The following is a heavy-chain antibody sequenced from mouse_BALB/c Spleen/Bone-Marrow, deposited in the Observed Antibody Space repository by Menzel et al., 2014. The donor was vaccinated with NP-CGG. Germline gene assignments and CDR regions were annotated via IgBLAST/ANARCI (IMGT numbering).Heavy chain of an antibody. CDR2: IWAGGST. CDR1: GFSLTSYG. CDR3: ARDYGYYKDVGDY. D-gene: IGHD2-3*01. V-gene: IGHV2-9*02. J-gene: IGHJ2*01. Sequence: QVQLQQSGPGLVAPSQSLSITCTVSGFSLTSYGLHWVRQPPGKGLGWLGVIWAGGSTNYNSALMSRLNISKDNSKSQVFLKMNSLQTDDTAMYYCARDYGYYKDVGDYWGQGTALTVSS.